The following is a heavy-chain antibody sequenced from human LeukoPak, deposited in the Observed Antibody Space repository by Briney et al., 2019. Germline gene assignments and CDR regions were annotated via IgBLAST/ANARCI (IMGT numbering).Heavy chain of an antibody. D-gene: IGHD5-18*01. V-gene: IGHV3-49*04. CDR3: SRGPIQLWVHNGVDV. Sequence: PGGSLRLSCTTSGFTFGDHAMTWVRQAPGKGLEWVGLIRSKAYRGTTEYAASVKGRFTISRDDSKSVVYLQMNSLKSEDTAVYYCSRGPIQLWVHNGVDVWGQGTTVTVSS. J-gene: IGHJ6*02. CDR2: IRSKAYRGTT. CDR1: GFTFGDHA.